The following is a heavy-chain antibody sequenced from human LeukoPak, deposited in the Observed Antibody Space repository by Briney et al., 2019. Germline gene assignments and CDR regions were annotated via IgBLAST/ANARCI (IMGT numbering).Heavy chain of an antibody. Sequence: ASVKVSCKVSGYTLTELSMHWVRQAPGKGLEWMGGFDPEDGETIYAQKFQGRVTMTEDTSTDTAYMELSSLRSEDTAVYYCATGVSPVGYYSNWFDPWGQGTLVTVSS. CDR1: GYTLTELS. CDR2: FDPEDGET. D-gene: IGHD3-22*01. J-gene: IGHJ5*02. CDR3: ATGVSPVGYYSNWFDP. V-gene: IGHV1-24*01.